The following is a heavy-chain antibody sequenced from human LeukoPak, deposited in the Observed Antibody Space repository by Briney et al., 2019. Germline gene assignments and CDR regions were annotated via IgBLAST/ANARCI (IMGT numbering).Heavy chain of an antibody. V-gene: IGHV3-30-3*02. D-gene: IGHD3-22*01. J-gene: IGHJ4*02. Sequence: GGSLRLSCAASGVTFSSFAMHWVRQAPGKGLEWVAVISYHGRDTYYADSVKGRFTISRDNSKNTLYLQMNSLRAEDTAVYYCAKQGYYDSSGTPDYWGQGTLVTVFS. CDR3: AKQGYYDSSGTPDY. CDR2: ISYHGRDT. CDR1: GVTFSSFA.